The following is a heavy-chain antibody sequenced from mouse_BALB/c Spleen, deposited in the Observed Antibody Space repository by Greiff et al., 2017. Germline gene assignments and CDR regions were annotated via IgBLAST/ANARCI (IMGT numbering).Heavy chain of an antibody. Sequence: VQLKESGPGLVKPSQSLSLTCSVTGYSITSGYYWNWIRQFPGNKLEWMGYISYDGSNNYNPSLKNRISITRDTSKNQFFLKLNSVTTEDTATYYCARTLITTVVPYYFDYWGQGTTLTVSS. J-gene: IGHJ2*01. V-gene: IGHV3-6*02. D-gene: IGHD1-1*01. CDR2: ISYDGSN. CDR3: ARTLITTVVPYYFDY. CDR1: GYSITSGYY.